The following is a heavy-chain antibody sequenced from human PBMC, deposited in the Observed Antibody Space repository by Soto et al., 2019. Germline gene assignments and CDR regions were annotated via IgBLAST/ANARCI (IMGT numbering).Heavy chain of an antibody. D-gene: IGHD5-12*01. CDR2: INYEGSST. Sequence: GSQRLSGARSGFRFNNYWFHWVRQAPGEGLVWVSRINYEGSSTNYADSVQGRFTISRDIAKNTLHLQMNSLRAEDTGAYYCVRGGYRAQGDYYGMHHWGQGTTVTLSS. V-gene: IGHV3-74*01. CDR1: GFRFNNYW. J-gene: IGHJ6*02. CDR3: VRGGYRAQGDYYGMHH.